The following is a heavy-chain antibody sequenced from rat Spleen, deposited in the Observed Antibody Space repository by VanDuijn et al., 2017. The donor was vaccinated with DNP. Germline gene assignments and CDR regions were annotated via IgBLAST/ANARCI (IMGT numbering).Heavy chain of an antibody. CDR3: ARHRTIMPYYYSMDA. CDR1: GFTFSDYY. J-gene: IGHJ4*01. V-gene: IGHV5-7*01. CDR2: ISHDDSGT. Sequence: EVQLVETGGGLVQPGRSLKLSCVASGFTFSDYYMAWVRQAPKKGLEWVATISHDDSGTYYRDSVKGRFTISRDNAKNTLYLQMDSLRSEDTATYYCARHRTIMPYYYSMDAWGQGASVTVSS. D-gene: IGHD1-12*01.